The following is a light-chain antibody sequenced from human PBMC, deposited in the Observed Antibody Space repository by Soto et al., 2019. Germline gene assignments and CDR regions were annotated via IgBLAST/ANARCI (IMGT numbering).Light chain of an antibody. CDR2: TNN. Sequence: QSVLTQPPSASGTPGQRVTLSCSGSSSSIGSNSVNWYQQLPRTAPKVLIYTNNQRPSGVPDRFSGSKSGTSASLAISGLQSEDEADYYCAAWDGSLNVYVFGTGTKVTVL. CDR3: AAWDGSLNVYV. V-gene: IGLV1-44*01. J-gene: IGLJ1*01. CDR1: SSSIGSNS.